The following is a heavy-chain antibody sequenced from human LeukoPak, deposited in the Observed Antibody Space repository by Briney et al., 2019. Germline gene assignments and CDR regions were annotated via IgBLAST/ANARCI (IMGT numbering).Heavy chain of an antibody. V-gene: IGHV3-23*01. J-gene: IGHJ4*02. D-gene: IGHD3-16*01. CDR1: KFTFSSYA. CDR2: ISGSGGST. Sequence: GGSLRLSCAASKFTFSSYAMSWVRQAPGEGLEWVSGISGSGGSTYYADSVKGRFTISRDNSKNTLYLQMNSLRAEDTAVYYCAKDRNYWGDFDYWGQGTLVTVSS. CDR3: AKDRNYWGDFDY.